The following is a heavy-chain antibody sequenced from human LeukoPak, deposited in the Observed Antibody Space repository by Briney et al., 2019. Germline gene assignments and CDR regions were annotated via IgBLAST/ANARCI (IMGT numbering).Heavy chain of an antibody. D-gene: IGHD4-11*01. CDR2: MFHSGST. CDR1: GLSFSSYN. V-gene: IGHV4-38-2*02. J-gene: IGHJ5*02. CDR3: ARHDYRNWFDP. Sequence: GSLRLSCTASGLSFSSYNMNWIRQPPGKGLEWIGSMFHSGSTFYNPSLKSRVTISRDTSKNQFSLRLTSVTAADTAVYYCARHDYRNWFDPWGQGTQVTVSS.